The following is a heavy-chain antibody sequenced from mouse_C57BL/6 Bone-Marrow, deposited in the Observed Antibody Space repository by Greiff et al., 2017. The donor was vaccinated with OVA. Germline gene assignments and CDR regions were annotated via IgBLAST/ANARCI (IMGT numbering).Heavy chain of an antibody. CDR1: GYTFTSYW. CDR3: TRSYGSSPWFAY. V-gene: IGHV1-5*01. CDR2: IYPGNSDT. J-gene: IGHJ3*01. D-gene: IGHD1-1*01. Sequence: EVQLQQSGTVLARPGASVKMSCKTSGYTFTSYWMHWVKQRPGQGLEWIGAIYPGNSDTSYNQKFKGKAKLTAVISASTAYMELSSLTNEDSAVYYCTRSYGSSPWFAYWGQGTLVTVSA.